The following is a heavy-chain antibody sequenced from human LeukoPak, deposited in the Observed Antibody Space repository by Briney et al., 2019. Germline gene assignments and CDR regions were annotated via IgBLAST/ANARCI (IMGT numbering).Heavy chain of an antibody. CDR2: ISSSGSTI. CDR3: ARVGIAAAAPAYYYYGLDV. D-gene: IGHD6-13*01. J-gene: IGHJ6*02. V-gene: IGHV3-48*04. CDR1: GFSFNTYR. Sequence: GGSLRLSCAGSGFSFNTYRMNWIRQAPGKGLEWISYISSSGSTIYYADSVKGRFTISRDNAKNSLYLQMNSLRAEDTAVYYCARVGIAAAAPAYYYYGLDVWGLGTTVTVSS.